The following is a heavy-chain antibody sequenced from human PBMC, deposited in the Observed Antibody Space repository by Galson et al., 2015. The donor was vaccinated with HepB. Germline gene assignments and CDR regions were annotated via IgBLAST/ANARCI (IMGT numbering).Heavy chain of an antibody. Sequence: SLRLSCAASGFTFSNAWMSWVRQAPGKGLEWVGRIKSKTDGGTTDYAAPVKGRFTISRDDSKNTLYLQMNSLKTEDTAVYYCTTDDHSGIDDAFDIWGQGTMVTVSS. D-gene: IGHD1-26*01. CDR3: TTDDHSGIDDAFDI. J-gene: IGHJ3*02. V-gene: IGHV3-15*01. CDR1: GFTFSNAW. CDR2: IKSKTDGGTT.